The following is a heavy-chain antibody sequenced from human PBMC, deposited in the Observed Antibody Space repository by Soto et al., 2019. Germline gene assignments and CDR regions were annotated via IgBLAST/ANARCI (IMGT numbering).Heavy chain of an antibody. V-gene: IGHV4-31*03. J-gene: IGHJ4*02. CDR3: ARGESYGSGSYYRFDYFDY. CDR1: GGSISSGGYY. D-gene: IGHD3-10*01. CDR2: IYYSGST. Sequence: SETLSLTCTVSGGSISSGGYYWSWIRQHPGKGLEWIGYIYYSGSTYYNPSLKSRVTISVDTSKNQFSLKLSSVTAADTAVYYCARGESYGSGSYYRFDYFDYWGQGTLVTVSS.